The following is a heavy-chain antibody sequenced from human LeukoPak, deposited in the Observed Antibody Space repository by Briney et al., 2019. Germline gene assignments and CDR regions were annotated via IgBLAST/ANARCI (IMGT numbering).Heavy chain of an antibody. V-gene: IGHV4-30-4*01. CDR1: GGSISSYY. CDR3: ARDKAKGNYYGSGSRAFDI. Sequence: PSETLSLTCTVSGGSISSYYWSWIRQPPGKGLEWIGYIYYSGSTYYNPSLKSRVTISVDTSKNQFSLKLSSVTAADTAVYYCARDKAKGNYYGSGSRAFDIWGQGTMVTVSS. CDR2: IYYSGST. J-gene: IGHJ3*02. D-gene: IGHD3-10*01.